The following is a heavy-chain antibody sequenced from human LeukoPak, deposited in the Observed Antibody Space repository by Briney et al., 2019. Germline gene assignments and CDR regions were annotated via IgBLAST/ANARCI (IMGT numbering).Heavy chain of an antibody. D-gene: IGHD7-27*01. CDR2: IYYSGST. Sequence: SETLSLTCTVSGGSISSSSYYWGWIRQPPGKGLEWIGSIYYSGSTNYNPSLKSRVTMSVDTSKNQFSLKLSSVTAADTAVYYCARGLRRTGGGAFDIWGQGTMVTVSS. CDR3: ARGLRRTGGGAFDI. CDR1: GGSISSSSYY. V-gene: IGHV4-39*07. J-gene: IGHJ3*02.